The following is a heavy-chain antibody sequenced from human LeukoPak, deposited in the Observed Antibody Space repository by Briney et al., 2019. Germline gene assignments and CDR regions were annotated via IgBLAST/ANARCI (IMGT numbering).Heavy chain of an antibody. CDR2: ISAYNGNT. CDR1: GYTFTSYG. D-gene: IGHD3-22*01. J-gene: IGHJ2*01. CDR3: AREGEGFYYDSSGYPDWYFDL. V-gene: IGHV1-18*01. Sequence: ASVKVSCKASGYTFTSYGISRVRQAPGQGLEWMGWISAYNGNTNYTQKLQGRVTMTTDTSTSTAYMELRSLRSDDTAVYYCAREGEGFYYDSSGYPDWYFDLWGRGTLVTVSS.